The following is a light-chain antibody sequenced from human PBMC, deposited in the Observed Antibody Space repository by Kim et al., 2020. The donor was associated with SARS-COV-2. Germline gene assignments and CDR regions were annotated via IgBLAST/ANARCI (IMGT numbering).Light chain of an antibody. V-gene: IGLV1-40*01. CDR1: SSNIGTGYD. Sequence: QRVTITCTGSSSNIGTGYDVLWYQQLPGTAPKLLIYANTNRPSGVPDRFSSSKSGTSASLAITGLQAEDEADYYSQSYDSSLSGSVFGGGTRLTVL. CDR3: QSYDSSLSGSV. J-gene: IGLJ2*01. CDR2: ANT.